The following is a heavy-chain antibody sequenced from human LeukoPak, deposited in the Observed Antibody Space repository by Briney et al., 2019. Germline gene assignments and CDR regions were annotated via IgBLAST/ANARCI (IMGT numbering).Heavy chain of an antibody. Sequence: GGSLRLSCAASGFSFNTYAMHWVRQAPGKGLEWVAFIRNDGSDKFYADAVTGRFTISRDNSKNTVYLQMNSLRAEDTAVYYCAKDSRIVGATTLDYWGQGTLVTVSS. CDR2: IRNDGSDK. D-gene: IGHD1-26*01. V-gene: IGHV3-30*02. CDR1: GFSFNTYA. J-gene: IGHJ4*02. CDR3: AKDSRIVGATTLDY.